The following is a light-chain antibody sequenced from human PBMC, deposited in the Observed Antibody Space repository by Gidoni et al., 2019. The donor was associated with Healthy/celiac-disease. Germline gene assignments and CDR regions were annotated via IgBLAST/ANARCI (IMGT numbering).Light chain of an antibody. Sequence: AIQMTQSPSSLSASVGDRVTITCRASQGSRNDLGWNQQKPGKAPKLLIYAASSLQSGVPSRFSGSGSGTDFTLTISSLQPEDFATYYCLQDYNYPLTFGGGTKVEIK. CDR2: AAS. CDR1: QGSRND. CDR3: LQDYNYPLT. J-gene: IGKJ4*01. V-gene: IGKV1-6*01.